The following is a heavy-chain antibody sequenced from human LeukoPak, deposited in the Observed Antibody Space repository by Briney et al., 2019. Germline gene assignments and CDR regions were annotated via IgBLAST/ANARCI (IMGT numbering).Heavy chain of an antibody. Sequence: GGSLRLSCAASGFIFSNAWMNWVRQAPGKGLEWVGRIKSKTDGGTTDYAAPVKGRFSISRDDSKHTLYLQVNSLKTEDTAVYYCTTGNWGSFSYWGQGTLVTVSS. CDR3: TTGNWGSFSY. D-gene: IGHD7-27*01. V-gene: IGHV3-15*01. CDR2: IKSKTDGGTT. CDR1: GFIFSNAW. J-gene: IGHJ4*02.